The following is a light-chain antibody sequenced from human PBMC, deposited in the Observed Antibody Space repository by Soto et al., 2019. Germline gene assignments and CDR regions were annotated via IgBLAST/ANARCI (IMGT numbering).Light chain of an antibody. Sequence: QSVLTQPPSVSGAPGQRVTISCTGSSSNIGAGYDVHWYQQLPGTAPKLLIYGNSNRPSGVPDRFSGSKSGTSASLAITGLQAEDEADYYCQSYDRSLSVYVFGTGTKVTV. J-gene: IGLJ1*01. CDR1: SSNIGAGYD. CDR2: GNS. CDR3: QSYDRSLSVYV. V-gene: IGLV1-40*01.